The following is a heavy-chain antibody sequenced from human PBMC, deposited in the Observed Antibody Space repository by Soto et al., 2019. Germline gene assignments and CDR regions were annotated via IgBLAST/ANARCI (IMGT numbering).Heavy chain of an antibody. Sequence: PGGSLRLSCAVSGLTFTDAWMNWVRQAPGKGLEWVGRINGDGSDIKYADSVKGRFTISRDNAKNTVYLQMNSLRAEDTAVYYCARDQTTGDWFDAWGQGTLVTVSS. CDR3: ARDQTTGDWFDA. CDR2: INGDGSDI. CDR1: GLTFTDAW. V-gene: IGHV3-74*03. J-gene: IGHJ5*02. D-gene: IGHD4-17*01.